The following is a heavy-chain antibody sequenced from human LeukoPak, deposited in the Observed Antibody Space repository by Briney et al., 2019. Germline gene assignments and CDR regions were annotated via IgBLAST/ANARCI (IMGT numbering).Heavy chain of an antibody. CDR2: IVLDSGDT. CDR1: GLSFTTSA. V-gene: IGHV1-58*01. CDR3: AAILLNSETFDLGP. D-gene: IGHD2-15*01. J-gene: IGHJ5*02. Sequence: ASVKVSCKSSGLSFTTSALQWVRQTRGQRPEWIGWIVLDSGDTSYAPNFEGRVTISRDMSTSTVSMVVSSLRSEDTAMYYCAAILLNSETFDLGPWGQGTLVTVSS.